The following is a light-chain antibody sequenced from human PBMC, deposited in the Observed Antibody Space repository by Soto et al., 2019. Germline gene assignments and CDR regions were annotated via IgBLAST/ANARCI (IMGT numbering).Light chain of an antibody. CDR3: QKYNSAPLT. V-gene: IGKV1-27*01. Sequence: DIQMTQSPSSLSASFGDRVTITCRASQGIGVYLAWFQQKPGNAPKLLIYAASTLQSGVPSRFSGSGFGTDFTLTISGLQPEDVATYYCQKYNSAPLTFGGGTKVEIK. J-gene: IGKJ4*01. CDR1: QGIGVY. CDR2: AAS.